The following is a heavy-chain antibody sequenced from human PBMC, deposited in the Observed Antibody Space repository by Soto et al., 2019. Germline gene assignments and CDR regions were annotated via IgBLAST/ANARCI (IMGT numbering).Heavy chain of an antibody. Sequence: GGSLRLSCAASGFTFSSYWMHWVRQAPGKGLVWVSRINGNGSSTNYAGSVKGRFTISRDNAKNTLYLQMNSLRAEDTAVYYCARVSRGSSVNFDYWGQGTLVTVSS. D-gene: IGHD3-10*01. CDR1: GFTFSSYW. CDR3: ARVSRGSSVNFDY. CDR2: INGNGSST. V-gene: IGHV3-74*01. J-gene: IGHJ4*02.